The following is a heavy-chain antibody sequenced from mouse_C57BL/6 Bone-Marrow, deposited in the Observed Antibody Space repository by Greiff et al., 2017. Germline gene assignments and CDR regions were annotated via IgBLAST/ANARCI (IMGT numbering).Heavy chain of an antibody. Sequence: DVMLVESGEGLVKPGGSLKLSCAASGFTFSSYAMSWVRQTPEKRLEWVAYISSGGDYIYYADTVKGRFPISRDNARNTLYLQMSSLKSEDTAMYYCTRLWLRQGVDYWGQGTTLTVSS. CDR3: TRLWLRQGVDY. J-gene: IGHJ2*01. V-gene: IGHV5-9-1*02. CDR2: ISSGGDYI. D-gene: IGHD2-2*01. CDR1: GFTFSSYA.